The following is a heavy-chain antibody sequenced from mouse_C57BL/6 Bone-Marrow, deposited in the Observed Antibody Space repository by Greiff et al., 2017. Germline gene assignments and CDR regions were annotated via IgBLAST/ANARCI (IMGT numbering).Heavy chain of an antibody. D-gene: IGHD2-1*01. V-gene: IGHV1-74*01. Sequence: QVHVKQPGAELVKPGASVKVSCKASGYTFTSYWMHWVKQRPGQGLEWIGRIHPSDSDTNYNQKFKGKATLTVDKSSSTAYMQLSSLTSEDSAVYYCAIEGDGNYKGWFAYWGQGTLVTVSA. CDR3: AIEGDGNYKGWFAY. CDR2: IHPSDSDT. CDR1: GYTFTSYW. J-gene: IGHJ3*01.